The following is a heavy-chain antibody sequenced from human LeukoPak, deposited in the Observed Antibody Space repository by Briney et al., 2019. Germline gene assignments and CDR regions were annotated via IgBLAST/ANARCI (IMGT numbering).Heavy chain of an antibody. J-gene: IGHJ4*01. V-gene: IGHV1-8*01. CDR2: MNPNSGNT. CDR3: ARGSVTPFDY. D-gene: IGHD5-18*01. CDR1: GYTFTSYD. Sequence: GASVKVSCKASGYTFTSYDINWVRQATGQGLEWMGWMNPNSGNTGYAQKFQGRLTMTRNTSITTAYMELSSLKSEDKAVYYCARGSVTPFDYWGQGTLVTVSS.